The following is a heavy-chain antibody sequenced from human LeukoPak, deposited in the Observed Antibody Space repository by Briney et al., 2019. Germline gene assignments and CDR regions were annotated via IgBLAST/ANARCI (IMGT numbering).Heavy chain of an antibody. D-gene: IGHD6-13*01. CDR1: GYTFTGYY. CDR3: ARAPAGTLDF. V-gene: IGHV1-46*01. Sequence: ASVKVSCKASGYTFTGYYMHWVRQAPGQGLEWVGLIRGTGDSPDYAQKFQGRVTVTCDTSTSTLYLELRSLKLEDTAVYYCARAPAGTLDFWGQGTLVTVSS. CDR2: IRGTGDSP. J-gene: IGHJ4*02.